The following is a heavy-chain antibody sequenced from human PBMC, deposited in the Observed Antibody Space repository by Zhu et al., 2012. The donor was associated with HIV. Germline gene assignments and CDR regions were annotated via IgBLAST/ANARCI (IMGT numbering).Heavy chain of an antibody. V-gene: IGHV4-34*01. CDR2: INDSGST. CDR1: GGSFSNYY. Sequence: QVHIQEWGTKLLKPSETLALTCAVSGGSFSNYYWSWIRQSPGKGLEWIGEINDSGSTNYNPSLKSRVTISRDTSKKQVSLRLSSVTAADTAMYYCARGVGSGWPPGGNYWGQGTLVTVSS. J-gene: IGHJ4*02. CDR3: ARGVGSGWPPGGNY. D-gene: IGHD6-19*01.